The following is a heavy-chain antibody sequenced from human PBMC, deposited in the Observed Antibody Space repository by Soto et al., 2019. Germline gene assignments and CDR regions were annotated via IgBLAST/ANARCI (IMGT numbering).Heavy chain of an antibody. Sequence: PGGSLRLSCAASGLTFRNLWMTWVRQAQGKGLEWVGRIKSKSDGETADVAAPVKARFTISRDDSKNTVFLEMNSLKSEDTALYYCAVTAMINRNSSTSFDYWGRGTQVTVSS. D-gene: IGHD5-18*01. CDR2: IKSKSDGETA. CDR1: GLTFRNLW. J-gene: IGHJ4*02. V-gene: IGHV3-15*01. CDR3: AVTAMINRNSSTSFDY.